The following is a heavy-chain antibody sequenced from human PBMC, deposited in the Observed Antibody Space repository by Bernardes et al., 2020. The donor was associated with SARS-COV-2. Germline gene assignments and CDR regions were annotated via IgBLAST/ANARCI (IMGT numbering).Heavy chain of an antibody. V-gene: IGHV3-30*18. CDR3: AKDLEAYGDYVGAFDL. Sequence: GGSLRLSCTASGFTFGTFGMHWVRQAPGKGLEWVSMISYDGSYEHYADSVKGRFSTSRDKSKNTVILQMNSLRAEDTSVYYCAKDLEAYGDYVGAFDLWGKGAMVTVSP. CDR2: ISYDGSYE. CDR1: GFTFGTFG. J-gene: IGHJ3*01. D-gene: IGHD4-17*01.